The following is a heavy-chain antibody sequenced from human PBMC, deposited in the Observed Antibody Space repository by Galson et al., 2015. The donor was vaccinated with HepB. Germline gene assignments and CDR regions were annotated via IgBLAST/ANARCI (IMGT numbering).Heavy chain of an antibody. J-gene: IGHJ3*02. D-gene: IGHD6-19*01. CDR1: GGTFSSYA. Sequence: SVKVSCKASGGTFSSYAISWVRQAPGQGLEWMGGIIPIFGTANYAQKFQGRVTITADESTSTAYMELSSLRSEDTAVYYWARSGPIGAGYSSGPAGVDAFDIWGQGTMVTVSS. CDR3: ARSGPIGAGYSSGPAGVDAFDI. CDR2: IIPIFGTA. V-gene: IGHV1-69*13.